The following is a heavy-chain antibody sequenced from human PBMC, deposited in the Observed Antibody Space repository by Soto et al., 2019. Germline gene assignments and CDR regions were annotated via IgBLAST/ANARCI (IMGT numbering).Heavy chain of an antibody. V-gene: IGHV1-69*12. D-gene: IGHD4-17*01. CDR3: ARDSGLDYGDYEGDYGMDV. J-gene: IGHJ6*02. Sequence: QVQLVQSGAEVKKPGSSVKVSCKASGGTFSSYAISWVRQAPGQGLEWMGGIIPIFGTANYAQKFQGRVTITADESMSTAYMELSSLRSEDTAVYYCARDSGLDYGDYEGDYGMDVWGQGTTVTVSS. CDR2: IIPIFGTA. CDR1: GGTFSSYA.